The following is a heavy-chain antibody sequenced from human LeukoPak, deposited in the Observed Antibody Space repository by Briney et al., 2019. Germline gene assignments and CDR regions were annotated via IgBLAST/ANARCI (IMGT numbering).Heavy chain of an antibody. CDR2: ISSSSSTI. D-gene: IGHD3-10*01. CDR3: AKEYYGSGSYNFDY. V-gene: IGHV3-48*01. CDR1: GFTFSSYS. J-gene: IGHJ4*02. Sequence: GGSLRLSCAASGFTFSSYSMNWVRQAPGKGLEWVSYISSSSSTIYYADSVKGRFTISRDNSKNTLYLQMNSLRAEDTAVYYCAKEYYGSGSYNFDYWGQGTLVTVSS.